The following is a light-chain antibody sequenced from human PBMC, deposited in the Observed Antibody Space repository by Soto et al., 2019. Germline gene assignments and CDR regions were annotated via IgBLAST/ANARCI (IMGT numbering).Light chain of an antibody. V-gene: IGLV2-23*01. J-gene: IGLJ1*01. CDR3: CSYAGSSTYV. CDR1: SRDVGIYNL. Sequence: QSALTQPASVSVSPGQSSTISCTGTSRDVGIYNLVSWYQLHPGKVPKLIIYEDTKRPSGISSRFSGSESGITAFLTISGLQAEDEADYYCCSYAGSSTYVFGTGTKVTVL. CDR2: EDT.